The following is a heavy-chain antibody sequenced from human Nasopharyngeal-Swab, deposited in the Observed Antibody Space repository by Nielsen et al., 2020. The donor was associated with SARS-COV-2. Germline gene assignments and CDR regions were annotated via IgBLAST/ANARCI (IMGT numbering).Heavy chain of an antibody. CDR1: GFTLSSYW. V-gene: IGHV3-74*01. D-gene: IGHD5-24*01. J-gene: IGHJ4*02. CDR3: ACLDMYTTGF. Sequence: GESLKISCAASGFTLSSYWMHWVRQAPGKGLVWVSRISGDGSNTFYADSVKGRFTISRDNAKNTLYLQMNSLRAEDTAVYYCACLDMYTTGFWGQGTLVTVSS. CDR2: ISGDGSNT.